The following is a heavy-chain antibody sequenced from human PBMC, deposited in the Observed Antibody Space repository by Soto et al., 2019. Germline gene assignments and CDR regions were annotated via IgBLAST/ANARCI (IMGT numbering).Heavy chain of an antibody. CDR3: AKDQGNYFFDYSFAWDY. CDR2: IIGSGGSP. Sequence: EVQLLESGGGLVQPGGSLRLSCAASGFSFSSYAVSWVRQAPGKGLEWVSSIIGSGGSPYYADSVKGRFTISRDNSKNTLHLQMNNLRAEDTAVYYCAKDQGNYFFDYSFAWDYWGQGALVTVSS. V-gene: IGHV3-23*01. D-gene: IGHD1-7*01. CDR1: GFSFSSYA. J-gene: IGHJ4*02.